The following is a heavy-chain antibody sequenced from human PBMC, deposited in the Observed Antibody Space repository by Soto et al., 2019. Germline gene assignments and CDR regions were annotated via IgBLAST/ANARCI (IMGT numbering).Heavy chain of an antibody. V-gene: IGHV4-59*01. CDR2: IYYSGST. J-gene: IGHJ3*02. CDR3: ARAVLYYDGSGYFIRDAFDI. D-gene: IGHD3-22*01. CDR1: GGSISSYY. Sequence: PSETLSLTCTVSGGSISSYYWSWIRQPPGKGLEWIGYIYYSGSTNYNPSLKSRVTISVDTSKNQFSLKLSSVTAADTAMYYCARAVLYYDGSGYFIRDAFDIWGQGTMVTVSS.